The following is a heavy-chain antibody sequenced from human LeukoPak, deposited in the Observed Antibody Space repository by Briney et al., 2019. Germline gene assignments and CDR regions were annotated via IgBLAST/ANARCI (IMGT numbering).Heavy chain of an antibody. CDR2: LYTSGST. D-gene: IGHD4-17*01. V-gene: IGHV4-61*02. CDR1: GGSISSGSYY. J-gene: IGHJ5*02. CDR3: ARGRSYGDLNWFDP. Sequence: SETLSLTCTVSGGSISSGSYYWSWIRQPAGKGLEWIGRLYTSGSTNYNPSLKSRVTISVDTSKNQFSLKLSSVTAADTAVYYCARGRSYGDLNWFDPWGQGTLVTVSS.